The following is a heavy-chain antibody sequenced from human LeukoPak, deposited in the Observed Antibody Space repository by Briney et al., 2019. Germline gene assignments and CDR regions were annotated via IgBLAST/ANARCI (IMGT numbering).Heavy chain of an antibody. V-gene: IGHV4-39*07. CDR2: IYYSGRS. D-gene: IGHD2-21*02. CDR1: GGSISSSPYS. Sequence: SETLSLTCTVSGGSISSSPYSWAWLRQPPGKGLEWIGSIYYSGRSYYKVSLKSRVIISLDTPNNQFSLKVSSVTAADTAPYYCARVPLSTAYLHYYSMDVWGKGTTVTVSS. J-gene: IGHJ6*03. CDR3: ARVPLSTAYLHYYSMDV.